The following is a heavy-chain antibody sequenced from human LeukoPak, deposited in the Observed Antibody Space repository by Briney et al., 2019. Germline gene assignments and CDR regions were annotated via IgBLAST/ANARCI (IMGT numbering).Heavy chain of an antibody. D-gene: IGHD3/OR15-3a*01. CDR2: IKQDGHEI. V-gene: IGHV3-7*03. Sequence: GGSLRLSCAASGFTFSSYAMSWVRQAPGKGLEWVANIKQDGHEIYYGDSVKGRFTISRDNSKNTLYLQMNSLRAEDTAVYYCAKSVRGTGPDYWGQGTLVTVSS. J-gene: IGHJ4*02. CDR1: GFTFSSYA. CDR3: AKSVRGTGPDY.